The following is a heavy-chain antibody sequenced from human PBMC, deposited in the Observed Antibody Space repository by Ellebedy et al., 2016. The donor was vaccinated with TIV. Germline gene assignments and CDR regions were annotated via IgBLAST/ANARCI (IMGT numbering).Heavy chain of an antibody. D-gene: IGHD2-2*01. CDR2: IIPMFGTA. J-gene: IGHJ6*02. V-gene: IGHV1-69*13. Sequence: AASVKVSCKASGGTFNTYVISWVRQARGQGLEWMGAIIPMFGTANYAQKFQGRVTITADESTSTAYMELSSLRSEDTAVYYCARFDCSSNRCHFGAGYYYGMDVWGQGTTVTVSS. CDR3: ARFDCSSNRCHFGAGYYYGMDV. CDR1: GGTFNTYV.